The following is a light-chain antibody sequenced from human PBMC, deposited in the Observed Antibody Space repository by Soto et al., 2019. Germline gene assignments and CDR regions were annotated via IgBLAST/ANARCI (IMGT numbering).Light chain of an antibody. CDR2: EVT. CDR3: SSYAGSNNLF. CDR1: SSDVGGYNY. V-gene: IGLV2-8*01. J-gene: IGLJ1*01. Sequence: QSVLTQPASVSGSPGQSITISCTGTSSDVGGYNYVSWYQQHPGKAPKLMIYEVTKRPSGVPDRLSGSKSGNTASLTVSGLQPEDEAHYYCSSYAGSNNLFFGGGTKVTVL.